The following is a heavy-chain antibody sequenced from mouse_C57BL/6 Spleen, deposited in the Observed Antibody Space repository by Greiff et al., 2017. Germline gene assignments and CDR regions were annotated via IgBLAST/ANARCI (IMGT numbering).Heavy chain of an antibody. CDR2: INYDGSST. CDR1: GFTFSDYY. Sequence: EVQLVESEGGLVQPGSSMKLSCTASGFTFSDYYMAWVRQVPEKGLEWVANINYDGSSTYYLDSLKSRFIISRDNAKNILYLQMSSLKSEDTATYYCARGGLTGTFDYWGQGTTLTVSS. CDR3: ARGGLTGTFDY. V-gene: IGHV5-16*01. D-gene: IGHD4-1*01. J-gene: IGHJ2*01.